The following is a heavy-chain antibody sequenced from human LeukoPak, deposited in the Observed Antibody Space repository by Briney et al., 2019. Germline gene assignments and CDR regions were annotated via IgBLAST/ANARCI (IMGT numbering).Heavy chain of an antibody. CDR1: GGSFSGYY. J-gene: IGHJ4*02. CDR3: ARVFYYDSSGYPSFDY. V-gene: IGHV4-59*01. D-gene: IGHD3-22*01. CDR2: IYYSGST. Sequence: SETLSLTCAVYGGSFSGYYWSWIRQPPGKGLEWIGYIYYSGSTNYNPSLKSRVTISVDTSKNQFSLKLSSVTAADTAVYYCARVFYYDSSGYPSFDYWGQGTLVTVSS.